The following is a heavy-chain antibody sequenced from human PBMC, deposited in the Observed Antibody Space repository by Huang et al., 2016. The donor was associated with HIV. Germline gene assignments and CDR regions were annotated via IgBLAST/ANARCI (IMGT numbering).Heavy chain of an antibody. CDR3: ARSAYGDLDY. CDR1: GYTFTNYD. V-gene: IGHV1-8*02. CDR2: MNPNTGNT. Sequence: QVHLVQSGAEVKKPGASVKVSCKAYGYTFTNYDINWVRQAPGRGREWMGWMNPNTGNTGFAQGFQGRVTMTRKTSITTAYMELTSLTSEDTAVYYCARSAYGDLDYWGLGTLVIVSS. J-gene: IGHJ4*02. D-gene: IGHD4-17*01.